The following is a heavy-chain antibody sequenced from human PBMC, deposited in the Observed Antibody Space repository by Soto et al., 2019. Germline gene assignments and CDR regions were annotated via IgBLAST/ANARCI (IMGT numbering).Heavy chain of an antibody. D-gene: IGHD3-3*01. CDR1: GFTFSSYW. CDR3: ARGQFLEAYYYYMDV. V-gene: IGHV3-74*01. Sequence: GGSLRLSCAASGFTFSSYWMHWVRQAPGKGLVWVSRINSDGSSTSYADSVKGRFTISRDNAKNTLYLQMNSLRAEDTAVYYCARGQFLEAYYYYMDVWGKGTTVTVSS. CDR2: INSDGSST. J-gene: IGHJ6*03.